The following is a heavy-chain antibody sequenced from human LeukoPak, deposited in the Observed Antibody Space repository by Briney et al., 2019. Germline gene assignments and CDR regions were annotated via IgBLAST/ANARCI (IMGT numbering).Heavy chain of an antibody. CDR2: IYHSGST. D-gene: IGHD2-21*02. Sequence: SETLSLTCTVSGGSISSGGYYWSWIRQPPGKGLEWIGYIYHSGSTNYNPSLKSRVTISVDTSKNQFSLKLSSVTAADTAVYYCASLYCGGDCPDAFDIWGQGTMVTVSS. CDR1: GGSISSGGYY. V-gene: IGHV4-30-2*01. CDR3: ASLYCGGDCPDAFDI. J-gene: IGHJ3*02.